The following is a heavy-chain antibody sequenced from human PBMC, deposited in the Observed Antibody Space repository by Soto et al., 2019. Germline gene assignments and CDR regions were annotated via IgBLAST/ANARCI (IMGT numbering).Heavy chain of an antibody. V-gene: IGHV4-34*01. Sequence: QVQLQQWGAGLLKPSETLSLTCAVYGGSFSSYYWSWIRQPPGKGLEWIGEINHSVSTNYNPSLTSRVTISVNTSKNQFSLKLSSVTAADTAVSYCARGQRGTFGGVKGIDYWGQGTLVTVSS. CDR3: ARGQRGTFGGVKGIDY. CDR1: GGSFSSYY. CDR2: INHSVST. D-gene: IGHD3-16*01. J-gene: IGHJ4*02.